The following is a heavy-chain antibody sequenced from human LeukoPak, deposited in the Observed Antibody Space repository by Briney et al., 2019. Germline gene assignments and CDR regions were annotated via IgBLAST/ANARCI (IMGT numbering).Heavy chain of an antibody. CDR2: IYYSGST. Sequence: PSETLSLTCTVSGGSISSYYWNWIRQPPGKGLEWIGYIYYSGSTNYNPSLKSRVTISVDTSKNQFSLKLSSVTAADTAVYYCASGDYYYGSGSFDYWGQGTLVTVSS. V-gene: IGHV4-59*08. CDR1: GGSISSYY. D-gene: IGHD3-10*01. CDR3: ASGDYYYGSGSFDY. J-gene: IGHJ4*02.